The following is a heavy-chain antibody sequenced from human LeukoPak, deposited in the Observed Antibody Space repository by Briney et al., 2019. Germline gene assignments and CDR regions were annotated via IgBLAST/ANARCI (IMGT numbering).Heavy chain of an antibody. Sequence: GGSLRLSCAASGFTVSSNYMSWVRQAPGKGLEWISYISSSSSSIYYADSVKGRFTISRDNAKNSLYLQMNSLRAEDTAVYYCARKPISTSLDYWGQGTLVTVSS. V-gene: IGHV3-48*01. CDR3: ARKPISTSLDY. J-gene: IGHJ4*02. CDR1: GFTVSSNY. CDR2: ISSSSSSI. D-gene: IGHD2-2*01.